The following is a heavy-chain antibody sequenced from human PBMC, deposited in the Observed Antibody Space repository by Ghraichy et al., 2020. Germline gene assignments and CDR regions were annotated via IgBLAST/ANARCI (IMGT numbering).Heavy chain of an antibody. D-gene: IGHD4-23*01. J-gene: IGHJ3*02. CDR1: GFTFSSHG. CDR3: ARFTGSDSAGVFDI. CDR2: NSYDGSNQ. V-gene: IGHV3-33*01. Sequence: GGSLRLSCAASGFTFSSHGIHWVRQAPGKGLEWMAMNSYDGSNQDYVGSVKGRFTISRDNSKNTLYLQMNSLRAEDTAVYYCARFTGSDSAGVFDIWGQGTMVIVSS.